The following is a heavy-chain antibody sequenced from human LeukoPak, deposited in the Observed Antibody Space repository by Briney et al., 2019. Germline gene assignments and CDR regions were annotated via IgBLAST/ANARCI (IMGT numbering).Heavy chain of an antibody. CDR3: ARGTPYYDFWSGYHDAIDY. CDR1: GFTFSSYA. Sequence: PGGSLRLSCAASGFTFSSYAMHWVRQAPGKGLEWVAVISYDGSNKYYADSVKGRFTISRDDSKNTLYLQMNSLRAEDTAVYYCARGTPYYDFWSGYHDAIDYWGQGTLVTVSS. J-gene: IGHJ4*02. V-gene: IGHV3-30-3*01. CDR2: ISYDGSNK. D-gene: IGHD3-3*01.